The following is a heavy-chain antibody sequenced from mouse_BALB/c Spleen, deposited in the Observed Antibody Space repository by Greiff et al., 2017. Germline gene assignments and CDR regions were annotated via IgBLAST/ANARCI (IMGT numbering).Heavy chain of an antibody. CDR2: ISDGGSYT. J-gene: IGHJ2*01. CDR1: GFTFSDYY. V-gene: IGHV5-4*02. Sequence: EVQLVESGGGLVKPGGSLKLSCAASGFTFSDYYMYWVRQTPEKRLEWVATISDGGSYTYYPDSVKGRFTISRDNAKNNLYLQMSSLKSEDTAMYYCAREGSVLRLIDYWGQGTTLTVSS. D-gene: IGHD1-2*01. CDR3: AREGSVLRLIDY.